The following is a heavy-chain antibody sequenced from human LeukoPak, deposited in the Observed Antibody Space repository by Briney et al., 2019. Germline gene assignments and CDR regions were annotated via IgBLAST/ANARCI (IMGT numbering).Heavy chain of an antibody. CDR3: ATPKFGEFFSGFDC. D-gene: IGHD3-10*02. CDR2: ISGSGGTT. Sequence: GGSLRLSCAASGFTFSYAMNWVRQAPGKGLEWVSAISGSGGTTYYADSVKGRFTISRDNSKNTLYLQMNSLRAEDTAVYYCATPKFGEFFSGFDCWGQGTLVTVSS. V-gene: IGHV3-23*01. CDR1: GFTFSYA. J-gene: IGHJ4*02.